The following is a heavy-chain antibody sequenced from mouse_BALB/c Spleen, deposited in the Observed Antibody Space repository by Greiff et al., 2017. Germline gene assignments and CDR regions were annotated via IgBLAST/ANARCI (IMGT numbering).Heavy chain of an antibody. Sequence: EVQRVESGGGLVKPGGSLKLSCAASGFTFSSYAMSWVRQTPEKRLEWVATISSGGSYTYYPDSVKGRFTISRDNAKNTLYLQMSSLRSEDTAMYYCARLVTTVVGAMDYWGQGTSVTVSS. CDR2: ISSGGSYT. J-gene: IGHJ4*01. CDR3: ARLVTTVVGAMDY. D-gene: IGHD1-1*01. V-gene: IGHV5-9-3*01. CDR1: GFTFSSYA.